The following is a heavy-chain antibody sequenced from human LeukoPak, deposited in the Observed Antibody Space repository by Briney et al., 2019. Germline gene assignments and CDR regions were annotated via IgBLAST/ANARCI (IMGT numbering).Heavy chain of an antibody. CDR2: IYTSGST. V-gene: IGHV4-4*07. D-gene: IGHD2-2*02. CDR3: ARDAVVVPAAISRYYYYYMDV. Sequence: SETLSLTCTVSGGSIGSYYWSWIRQPAGKGLEWIGRIYTSGSTNYNPSLKSRVTMSVDTSKNQFSPKLSSVTAADTAVYYCARDAVVVPAAISRYYYYYMDVWGKGTTVTVSS. J-gene: IGHJ6*03. CDR1: GGSIGSYY.